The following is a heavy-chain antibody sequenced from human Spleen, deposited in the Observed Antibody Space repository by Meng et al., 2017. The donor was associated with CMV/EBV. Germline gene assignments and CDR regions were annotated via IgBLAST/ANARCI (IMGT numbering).Heavy chain of an antibody. V-gene: IGHV3-7*01. Sequence: GESLKISCVVSGFTFSSYWMSWVRQAPGKGLEWVANIRQDGSEKYYVDSMKGRFSISRDNAKNSLYLQMNSLRAEDTAVYYCARDGRSGSYYAYYFDYWGQGTLVTVSS. J-gene: IGHJ4*02. CDR1: GFTFSSYW. CDR3: ARDGRSGSYYAYYFDY. D-gene: IGHD1-26*01. CDR2: IRQDGSEK.